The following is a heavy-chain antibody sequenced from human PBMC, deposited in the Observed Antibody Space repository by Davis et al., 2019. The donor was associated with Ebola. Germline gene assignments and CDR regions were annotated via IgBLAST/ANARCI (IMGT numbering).Heavy chain of an antibody. Sequence: SETLSLTCAVYGGSFSGYYWSWIRQPPGKGLEWIGEINHSGSTNYNPSLKSRVTISVDTSKNQFSLKLSSVTAADTAVYYCARGRIYSGYDAGGGMGGYWGQGTLVTVSS. D-gene: IGHD5-12*01. J-gene: IGHJ4*02. CDR2: INHSGST. V-gene: IGHV4-34*01. CDR3: ARGRIYSGYDAGGGMGGY. CDR1: GGSFSGYY.